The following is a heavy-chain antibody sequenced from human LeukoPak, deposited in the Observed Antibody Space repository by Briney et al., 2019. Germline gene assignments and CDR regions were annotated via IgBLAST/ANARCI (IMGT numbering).Heavy chain of an antibody. V-gene: IGHV4-61*02. CDR2: ISARGTT. Sequence: SETLSLTCTVSGDSLSSGPYFWNWVRQPAGKGLEWIGRISARGTTTYNPSLKSRLTLSVDTSNNQFSLSLNSVTAADTAIYYCARDLLRGESGSWFEAFDIWGQGTMVTVSS. J-gene: IGHJ3*02. CDR1: GDSLSSGPYF. D-gene: IGHD6-13*01. CDR3: ARDLLRGESGSWFEAFDI.